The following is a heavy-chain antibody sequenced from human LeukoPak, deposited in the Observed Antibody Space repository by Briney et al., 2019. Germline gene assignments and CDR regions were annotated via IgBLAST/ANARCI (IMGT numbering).Heavy chain of an antibody. J-gene: IGHJ3*02. V-gene: IGHV3-48*01. CDR1: GFTFSTYI. CDR3: ARQEPGFDI. D-gene: IGHD1-14*01. Sequence: GGSLRLSCAASGFTFSTYIMNWVRQAPGKGLEWVSYISSSSGPVYYAASVKGRFTISRDNAKNSLYLQMNSLRAEDTGVYYCARQEPGFDIWGQGIMVNVSS. CDR2: ISSSSGPV.